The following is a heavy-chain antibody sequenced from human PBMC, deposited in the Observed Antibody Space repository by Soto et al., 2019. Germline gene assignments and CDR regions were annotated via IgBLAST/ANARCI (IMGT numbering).Heavy chain of an antibody. V-gene: IGHV2-26*01. Sequence: SGPTLVNPTETLTLTCTVSGISLTNARVGVSWIRQPPGKALEWLAHIFSNDEKSYSATLKSRLTISKDTSKSQVVLTMANVDPVDTATYYCARKPNYYAGPHYFYGLDVWGQGTPVTVS. J-gene: IGHJ6*02. CDR1: GISLTNARVG. CDR3: ARKPNYYAGPHYFYGLDV. CDR2: IFSNDEK. D-gene: IGHD3-22*01.